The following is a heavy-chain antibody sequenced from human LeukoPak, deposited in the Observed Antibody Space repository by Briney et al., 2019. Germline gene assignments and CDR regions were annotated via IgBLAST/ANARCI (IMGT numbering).Heavy chain of an antibody. CDR3: AKDYRDSSGAYYYMDV. D-gene: IGHD3-22*01. Sequence: PGGSLRLSWAASGFTFSRYAMSWVRQAPGKGLEWVSAISDSGGSTNYADSVKGRFTISRDNSKNTLYLQMNSLRAEDTAIYYCAKDYRDSSGAYYYMDVWGKGTTVTVSS. CDR2: ISDSGGST. CDR1: GFTFSRYA. J-gene: IGHJ6*03. V-gene: IGHV3-23*01.